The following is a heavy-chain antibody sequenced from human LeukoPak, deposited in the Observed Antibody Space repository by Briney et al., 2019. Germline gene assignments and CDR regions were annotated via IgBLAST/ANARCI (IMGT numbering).Heavy chain of an antibody. CDR1: GYSFTSYW. CDR3: ARRYCSGGSCYYYFDY. CDR2: IYPGDSDT. J-gene: IGHJ4*02. V-gene: IGHV5-51*01. D-gene: IGHD2-15*01. Sequence: GESLKISCKGSGYSFTSYWIGWVRQMPGKGLEWMGIIYPGDSDTRYGPSLQGQVTISADKSISTAYLQWSSLKASDTAMYYCARRYCSGGSCYYYFDYWGQGTLVTVSS.